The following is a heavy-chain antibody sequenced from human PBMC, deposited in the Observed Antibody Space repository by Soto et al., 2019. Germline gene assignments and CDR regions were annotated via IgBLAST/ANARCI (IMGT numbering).Heavy chain of an antibody. D-gene: IGHD3-10*01. V-gene: IGHV1-58*01. CDR1: GFTFTSSA. CDR3: AADLRAPTMVRGVIITTNWFDP. Sequence: SVKVSCKASGFTFTSSAVQWVRQARGQRLEWIGWIVVGSGNTNYAQKFQERVTITRDMSTSTAYMELSSLRSEDTAVYYCAADLRAPTMVRGVIITTNWFDPWGQGTLVTVSS. J-gene: IGHJ5*02. CDR2: IVVGSGNT.